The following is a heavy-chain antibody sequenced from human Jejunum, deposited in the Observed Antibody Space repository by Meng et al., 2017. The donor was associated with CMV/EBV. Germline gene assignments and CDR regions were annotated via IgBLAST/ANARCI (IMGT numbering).Heavy chain of an antibody. CDR1: GFTFDAYG. D-gene: IGHD1-26*01. CDR2: ISGPGKAI. Sequence: SCAVSGFTFDAYGMSWVRQGPGKGLEWVSYISGPGKAIYYADSVRGRFTISRDNAKNSLHLQMSDLRVEDTAVYFCARLQWAAFDFLGQGTLVTVSS. CDR3: ARLQWAAFDF. J-gene: IGHJ4*02. V-gene: IGHV3-48*03.